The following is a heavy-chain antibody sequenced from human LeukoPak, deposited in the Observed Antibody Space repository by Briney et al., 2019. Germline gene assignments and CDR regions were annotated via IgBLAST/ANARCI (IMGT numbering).Heavy chain of an antibody. V-gene: IGHV3-11*04. J-gene: IGHJ4*02. CDR3: ATSRVFDY. Sequence: GGSLRLSCVASGFTFSDYFTSWIRQAPGKGLEWLSFINSAGDNIYYADSVKGRFTISRDNAKKTLYLEMNSLRMEDTAIYYCATSRVFDYWGQGTLVTVSS. CDR2: INSAGDNI. CDR1: GFTFSDYF.